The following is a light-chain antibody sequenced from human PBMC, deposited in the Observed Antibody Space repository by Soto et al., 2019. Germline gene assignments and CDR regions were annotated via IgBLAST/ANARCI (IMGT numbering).Light chain of an antibody. Sequence: QPVLTQPASVSGSPGQSITISCTGSSSDVGAYNYVSWYQQHPGKGPKLMIYEVTNRPSGVSNRFSGSKSGSTASLTISGLQAEDEADYYCSSYTSSTTVVFGGGTKVTVL. J-gene: IGLJ3*02. CDR3: SSYTSSTTVV. CDR2: EVT. CDR1: SSDVGAYNY. V-gene: IGLV2-14*03.